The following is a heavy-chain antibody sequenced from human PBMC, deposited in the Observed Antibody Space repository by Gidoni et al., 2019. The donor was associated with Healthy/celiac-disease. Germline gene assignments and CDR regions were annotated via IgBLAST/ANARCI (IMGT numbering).Heavy chain of an antibody. D-gene: IGHD5-18*01. CDR3: ASGQLWAPTYYYYGMDV. CDR1: GGTFISYA. J-gene: IGHJ6*02. Sequence: QVQLVQSGAEVKKPGSSVKVSCKASGGTFISYAISWVRQAPGQGLEWMGGIIPIFGTANYAQKFQGRVTITADESTSTAYMELSSLRSEDTAVYYCASGQLWAPTYYYYGMDVWGQGTTVTVSS. CDR2: IIPIFGTA. V-gene: IGHV1-69*01.